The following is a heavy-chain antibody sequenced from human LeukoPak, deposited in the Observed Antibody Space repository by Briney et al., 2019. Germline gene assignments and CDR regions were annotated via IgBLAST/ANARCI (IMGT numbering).Heavy chain of an antibody. J-gene: IGHJ4*02. D-gene: IGHD4-17*01. V-gene: IGHV3-23*01. Sequence: GGSLRLSCAASGFSFSNYAMRWVRQAPGKGLEWVSAISGSGVSTTHADSVKGRFTISRDNSKSTLYLQMNSLRVEDTAVYYCAKDAGDYVPFIYYFDYWGQGTLVTVSS. CDR1: GFSFSNYA. CDR2: ISGSGVST. CDR3: AKDAGDYVPFIYYFDY.